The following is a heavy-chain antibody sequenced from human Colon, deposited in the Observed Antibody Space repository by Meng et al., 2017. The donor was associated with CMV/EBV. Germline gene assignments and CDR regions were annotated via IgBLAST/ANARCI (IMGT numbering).Heavy chain of an antibody. CDR1: TFSGYG. Sequence: TFSGYGMHWVRQAPGKGLEWVAFIRYDGSNKYYADSVKGRFTISRDNSKNTLYLQMNSLRAEDTAVYYCAKDLYPCGGDCYPPLGYWGQGTLVTVSS. CDR2: IRYDGSNK. V-gene: IGHV3-30*02. D-gene: IGHD2-21*01. J-gene: IGHJ4*02. CDR3: AKDLYPCGGDCYPPLGY.